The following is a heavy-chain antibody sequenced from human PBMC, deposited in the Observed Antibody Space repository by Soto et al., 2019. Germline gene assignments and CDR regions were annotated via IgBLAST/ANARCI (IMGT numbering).Heavy chain of an antibody. CDR2: ISSSSSTI. Sequence: EVQLVESGGGLVQPGGSLRLSCAASGFTFSSYSMNWVRQAPGKGLEWVSYISSSSSTIYYADSVKGRFTISRDNAKNSLYLQMNSLRDEDTAVSYCARDIGCSGGSCYYYGMDVWGQGTTVTVSS. V-gene: IGHV3-48*02. CDR3: ARDIGCSGGSCYYYGMDV. D-gene: IGHD2-15*01. CDR1: GFTFSSYS. J-gene: IGHJ6*02.